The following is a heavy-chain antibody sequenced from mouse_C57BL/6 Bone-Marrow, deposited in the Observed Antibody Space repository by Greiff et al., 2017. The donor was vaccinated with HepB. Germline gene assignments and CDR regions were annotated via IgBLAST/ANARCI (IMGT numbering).Heavy chain of an antibody. CDR1: GYTFTDYY. CDR2: INPNNGGT. V-gene: IGHV1-26*01. CDR3: ARYPLYCRYAMDY. J-gene: IGHJ4*01. Sequence: EVQLQQSGPELVKPGASVKISCKASGYTFTDYYMNWVKQSHGKSLEWIGDINPNNGGTSYNQKFKGKATLTVDKSSSTAYMELRSLTSEDSAVYYCARYPLYCRYAMDYWGQGTSVTVSS. D-gene: IGHD2-1*01.